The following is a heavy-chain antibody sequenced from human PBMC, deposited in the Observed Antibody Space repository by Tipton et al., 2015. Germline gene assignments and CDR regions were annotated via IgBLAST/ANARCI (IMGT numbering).Heavy chain of an antibody. CDR2: IQYSGST. J-gene: IGHJ6*02. CDR3: ARFRYYGSESERGYFHGLDV. Sequence: TLSLTCSVSSDSISKYYWSWIRQPPGKELEWIGYIQYSGSTNYNPSLKSRVTMSRDTSKNQFSLKLTSVTAADTAVYYCARFRYYGSESERGYFHGLDVWGQGTTVTVSS. CDR1: SDSISKYY. V-gene: IGHV4-59*01. D-gene: IGHD3-10*01.